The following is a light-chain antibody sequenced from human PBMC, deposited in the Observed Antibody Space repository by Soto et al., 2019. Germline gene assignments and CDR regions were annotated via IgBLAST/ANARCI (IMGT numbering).Light chain of an antibody. CDR3: QQYNVWPLT. V-gene: IGKV3-15*01. CDR1: QSVTSN. J-gene: IGKJ4*01. Sequence: EIVMTQSPATLSVSPGEKATLSCRASQSVTSNLAWNQQKPGQTPKLLIYVASTRATGIPARFSGSGSGTEFTLTISSLQSEDFAVYYCQQYNVWPLTFGGGTKVAFK. CDR2: VAS.